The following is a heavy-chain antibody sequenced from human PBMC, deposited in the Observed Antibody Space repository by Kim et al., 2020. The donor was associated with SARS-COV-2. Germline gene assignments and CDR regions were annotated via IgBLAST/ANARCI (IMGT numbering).Heavy chain of an antibody. CDR3: SRGSSGRGFWSGYWYYFD. J-gene: IGHJ4*01. Sequence: SETLSLTCAVYGGSFSGYYWSWIRQPPGKGLEWVGEINHSGSTNYNPSLKSRLSILVDTSKNHFSLMLSSVMAAETAVYYCSRGSSGRGFWSGYWYYFD. CDR2: INHSGST. CDR1: GGSFSGYY. D-gene: IGHD3-3*01. V-gene: IGHV4-34*01.